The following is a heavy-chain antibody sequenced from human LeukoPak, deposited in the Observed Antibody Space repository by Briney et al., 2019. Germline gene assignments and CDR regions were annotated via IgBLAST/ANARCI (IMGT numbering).Heavy chain of an antibody. CDR1: GFTFSTYA. CDR2: ISGSGGST. Sequence: PGGSLRLSCAASGFTFSTYAMSWVRQAPGKGLEWVSAISGSGGSTYYADYVKGGFTISTDNSKNTLYLQMNSMRAEDTAVYYCAKAGIVPAAPFDYWGQGTLVTVSS. D-gene: IGHD2-2*01. V-gene: IGHV3-23*01. CDR3: AKAGIVPAAPFDY. J-gene: IGHJ4*02.